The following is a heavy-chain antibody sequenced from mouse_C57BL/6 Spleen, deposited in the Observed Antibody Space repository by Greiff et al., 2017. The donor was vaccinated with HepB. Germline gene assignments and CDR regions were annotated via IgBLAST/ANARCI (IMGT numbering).Heavy chain of an antibody. D-gene: IGHD1-1*01. Sequence: VQLQQSGPELVKPGASVKISCKASGYTFTDYYMNWVKQSHGKSLEWIGDINPNNGGTSYNQKFKGKATLTVDKSSSTAYMELRSLTSEDSAVYYCARPYLLRYYFDYWGQGTTLTVSS. CDR1: GYTFTDYY. CDR3: ARPYLLRYYFDY. J-gene: IGHJ2*01. V-gene: IGHV1-26*01. CDR2: INPNNGGT.